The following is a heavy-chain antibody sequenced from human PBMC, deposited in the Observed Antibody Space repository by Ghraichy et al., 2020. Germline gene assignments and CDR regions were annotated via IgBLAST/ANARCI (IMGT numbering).Heavy chain of an antibody. CDR1: GFTFSSYA. Sequence: GGSLRLSCAASGFTFSSYAMHWVRQAPGKGLEWVAVISYDGSNKYYADSVKGRFTISRDNSKNTLYLQMNSLRAEDTAVYYCARDSYDAFDIWGQGTMVTVSS. CDR2: ISYDGSNK. V-gene: IGHV3-30*04. J-gene: IGHJ3*02. CDR3: ARDSYDAFDI.